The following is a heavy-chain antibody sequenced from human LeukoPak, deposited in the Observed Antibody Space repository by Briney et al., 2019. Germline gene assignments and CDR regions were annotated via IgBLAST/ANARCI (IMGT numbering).Heavy chain of an antibody. J-gene: IGHJ6*02. D-gene: IGHD1-1*01. CDR3: AGRASGTRDHYYYYGMDV. CDR1: GGSISSYY. CDR2: IYTSGST. V-gene: IGHV4-4*07. Sequence: SETLSLTCTVSGGSISSYYWSWIRQPAGKGLEWIGRIYTSGSTNYNPSLKSRVTMSVDTSKNQFSLKMSSVTAADTAVYYCAGRASGTRDHYYYYGMDVWGQGTTVIVSS.